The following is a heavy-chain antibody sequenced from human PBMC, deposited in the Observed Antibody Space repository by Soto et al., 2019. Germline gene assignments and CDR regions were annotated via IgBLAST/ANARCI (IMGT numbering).Heavy chain of an antibody. V-gene: IGHV1-69*01. Sequence: VQLVQSWAEVKKPGSSVKVSCKASGGHFSTYDISWLGQAPGQGLEVTVVIIPLFGTPNYAQRFQGRVTITADESTSTAYMELSRLRSEDTAVYYCARDRDDYGSGNYYNRIDFWGQGTLVTVSS. J-gene: IGHJ4*02. CDR1: GGHFSTYD. D-gene: IGHD3-10*01. CDR2: IIPLFGTP. CDR3: ARDRDDYGSGNYYNRIDF.